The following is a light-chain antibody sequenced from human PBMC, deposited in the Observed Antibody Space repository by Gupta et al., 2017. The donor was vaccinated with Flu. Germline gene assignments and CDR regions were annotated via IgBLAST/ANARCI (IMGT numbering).Light chain of an antibody. Sequence: EIVMTQSPATLSVSPGERATLSCRASQSVGSNLAWYQQRPGQAPRLLISGASTRATGIPAKFSGSGSGTEFTLTISSRQSEDFAVYYCQQYKNWPSLTFGGGTKVEIK. CDR1: QSVGSN. CDR3: QQYKNWPSLT. V-gene: IGKV3-15*01. CDR2: GAS. J-gene: IGKJ4*01.